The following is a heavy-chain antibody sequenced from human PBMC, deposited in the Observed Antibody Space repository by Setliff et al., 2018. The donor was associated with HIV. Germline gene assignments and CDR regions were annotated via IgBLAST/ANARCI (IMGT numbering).Heavy chain of an antibody. CDR1: GYTFTSYA. V-gene: IGHV1-69*05. D-gene: IGHD2-15*01. J-gene: IGHJ5*02. CDR2: TTPLLGTT. Sequence: GASVKVSCKASGYTFTSYAMHWVRQAPGQGLEWMGGTTPLLGTTNYAQKFQGRVTITTDEPTNTVYMELSSLRSEDTAVYYCALPYCSGGNCWSSASLPPAGWFDPWGQGTLVTVSS. CDR3: ALPYCSGGNCWSSASLPPAGWFDP.